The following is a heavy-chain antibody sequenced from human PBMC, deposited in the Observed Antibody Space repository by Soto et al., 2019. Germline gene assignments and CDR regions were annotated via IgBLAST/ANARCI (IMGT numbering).Heavy chain of an antibody. CDR3: AKGERVVTAPGWAFDI. CDR2: ISGSGGST. J-gene: IGHJ3*02. V-gene: IGHV3-23*01. D-gene: IGHD2-21*02. CDR1: GFTFSSYA. Sequence: GGSLRLSCAASGFTFSSYAMSWVRQAPGKGLEWVSAISGSGGSTYYADSVKGRFTISRDNSKNTLYLQMNSLRAEDTAVYSCAKGERVVTAPGWAFDIWGQGTMVTVSS.